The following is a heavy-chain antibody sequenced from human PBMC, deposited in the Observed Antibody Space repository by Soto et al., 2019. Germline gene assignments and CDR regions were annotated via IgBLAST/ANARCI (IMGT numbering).Heavy chain of an antibody. D-gene: IGHD6-19*01. V-gene: IGHV1-46*01. J-gene: IGHJ6*02. CDR1: GCAITRYY. Sequence: QVDLVQSGAEVKKPGASVTISCKASGCAITRYYIHWVRQAPGRGLEWMGIINPGGGRASYAQKFQDRVTIYKDTSTGTVYMDLRSLRTEDTAVYYCARDTSGWSLNGLDVWGQGTTVNVSS. CDR3: ARDTSGWSLNGLDV. CDR2: INPGGGRA.